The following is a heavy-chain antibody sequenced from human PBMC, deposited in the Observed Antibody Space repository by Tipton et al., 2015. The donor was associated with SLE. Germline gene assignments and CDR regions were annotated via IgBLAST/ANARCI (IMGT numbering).Heavy chain of an antibody. CDR2: IKQDGSEK. V-gene: IGHV3-7*03. J-gene: IGHJ4*02. CDR1: GFTFSSYW. D-gene: IGHD3-22*01. Sequence: QLVQSGGGLVQPGGSLRLSCAASGFTFSSYWMSWVRQAPGKGLEWVANIKQDGSEKYYVDSVKGRFTISRDNAKNSLYLQMNSLRAEDTAVYYCARDRGYYDSSGPFDYWGQGTLVTVSS. CDR3: ARDRGYYDSSGPFDY.